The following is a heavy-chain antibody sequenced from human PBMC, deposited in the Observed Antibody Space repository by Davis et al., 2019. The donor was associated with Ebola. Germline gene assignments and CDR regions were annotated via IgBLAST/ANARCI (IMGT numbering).Heavy chain of an antibody. J-gene: IGHJ3*02. V-gene: IGHV3-74*01. CDR3: AREMATTNDAFDI. D-gene: IGHD5-24*01. CDR2: INGDGNTI. Sequence: HTGGSLRLSCAASGLTFDDYGMSWVRQAPGKGLVWVSRINGDGNTIGYADSVKGRFTISRDNAKNTLYLQMNSLRVEDTAVYYCAREMATTNDAFDIWGQGTMVSVSS. CDR1: GLTFDDYG.